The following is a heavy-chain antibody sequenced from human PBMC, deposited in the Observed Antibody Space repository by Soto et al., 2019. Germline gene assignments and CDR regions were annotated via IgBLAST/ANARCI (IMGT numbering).Heavy chain of an antibody. J-gene: IGHJ6*02. D-gene: IGHD3-10*01. CDR2: ISYDGSNK. Sequence: QVQLVESGGGVVQPGRSLRLSCAASGFTFSSYAMHWVRQAPGKGLEWVAVISYDGSNKYYADSVKGRFTISRDNSKNPLYLQMNSLRAEDTAVYYWARDSYGSGSYGFILVMDVWGPGTTVTVSS. CDR3: ARDSYGSGSYGFILVMDV. CDR1: GFTFSSYA. V-gene: IGHV3-30-3*01.